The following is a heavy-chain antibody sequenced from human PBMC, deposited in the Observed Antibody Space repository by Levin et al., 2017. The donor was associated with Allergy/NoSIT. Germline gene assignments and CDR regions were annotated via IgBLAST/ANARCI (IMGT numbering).Heavy chain of an antibody. D-gene: IGHD5-12*01. V-gene: IGHV4-61*02. J-gene: IGHJ6*03. CDR3: AGDLGGCSGYKPYCYIDV. CDR1: GDSISRGFYY. Sequence: SETLSLTCSVSGDSISRGFYYWSWIRQPAGEGLEWIGRIYVTGSTTYSPSLKSRATISLDRSKDQVSLKINSVTAAATSVYYSAGDLGGCSGYKPYCYIDVWGKGTTVTVSS. CDR2: IYVTGST.